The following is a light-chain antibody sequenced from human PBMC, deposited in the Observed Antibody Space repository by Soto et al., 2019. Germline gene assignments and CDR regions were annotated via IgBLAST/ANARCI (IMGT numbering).Light chain of an antibody. J-gene: IGKJ4*01. Sequence: DIQLTQSPSFLPASVGDRVTITCRASQGISNYLAWYQQKPGKAPGLLMYAASTLQRGVSSRFSGSGSGTEFTLTISNLQPEDCATYYCQQLNSYPLTFGGGTKVEIK. CDR1: QGISNY. CDR2: AAS. V-gene: IGKV1-9*01. CDR3: QQLNSYPLT.